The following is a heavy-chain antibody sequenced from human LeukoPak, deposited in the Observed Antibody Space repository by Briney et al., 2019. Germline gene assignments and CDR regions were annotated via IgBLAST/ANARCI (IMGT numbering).Heavy chain of an antibody. CDR3: ARGSGETGGYYYVY. D-gene: IGHD3-22*01. CDR1: GGSFSRYA. V-gene: IGHV1-69*01. J-gene: IGHJ4*02. CDR2: IIPIFGTA. Sequence: SVTVSCKASGGSFSRYAISWVRQAPGQGLEWMGGIIPIFGTANYAQKFQGRVTITADESTRTAYMELRTLRSEDTAIYYCARGSGETGGYYYVYWGRGTPVTVSS.